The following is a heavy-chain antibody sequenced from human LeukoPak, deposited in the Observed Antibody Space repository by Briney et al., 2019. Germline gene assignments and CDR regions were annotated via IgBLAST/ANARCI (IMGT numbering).Heavy chain of an antibody. D-gene: IGHD5-18*01. CDR3: AREIGPRQLHLWGSAFDY. Sequence: ASVKVSCKASGYTFINYYMHWVRQAPGQGLEWMGIINPSGGTTSYVQNFQGRVTMTRDTSTSTVYMELSSLRSEDTAVYYCAREIGPRQLHLWGSAFDYWGQGTLVTVSS. V-gene: IGHV1-46*01. CDR1: GYTFINYY. J-gene: IGHJ4*02. CDR2: INPSGGTT.